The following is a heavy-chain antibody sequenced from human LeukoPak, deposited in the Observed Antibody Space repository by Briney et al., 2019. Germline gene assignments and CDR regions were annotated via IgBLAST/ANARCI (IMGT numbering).Heavy chain of an antibody. V-gene: IGHV3-21*01. CDR3: ARVGYCSGGSCFYYYYGMDV. Sequence: PGGSLRLSCAASVFTFSSYSMNLVRQAPGKGLEWVSSISSSSDYIYYADSVKGRFTISRDNAKNSLYLQMNSLRAEDTAVYYCARVGYCSGGSCFYYYYGMDVWGQGTTVTVSS. CDR1: VFTFSSYS. J-gene: IGHJ6*02. CDR2: ISSSSDYI. D-gene: IGHD2-15*01.